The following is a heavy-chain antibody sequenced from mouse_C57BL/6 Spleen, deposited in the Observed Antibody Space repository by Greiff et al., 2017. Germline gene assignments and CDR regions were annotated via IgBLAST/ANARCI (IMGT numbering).Heavy chain of an antibody. Sequence: DVHLVESGGGLVKPGGSLKLSCAASGFTFSSYTMSWVRQTPEKRLEWVATISGGGGNTYYPDSVKGRFTISSDNAKNTLYLQMSSLRSEDTAVYYCARRFTTGRYFDVWGTGTTVTVSS. V-gene: IGHV5-9*04. J-gene: IGHJ1*03. CDR2: ISGGGGNT. CDR3: ARRFTTGRYFDV. D-gene: IGHD1-1*01. CDR1: GFTFSSYT.